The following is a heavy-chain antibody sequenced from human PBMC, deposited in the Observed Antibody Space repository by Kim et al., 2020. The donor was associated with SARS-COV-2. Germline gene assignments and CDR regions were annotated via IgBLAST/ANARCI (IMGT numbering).Heavy chain of an antibody. J-gene: IGHJ4*02. CDR1: GGTFSSYA. D-gene: IGHD6-13*01. CDR3: ARVDEYSSSSKSDY. V-gene: IGHV1-69*04. CDR2: IIPILGIA. Sequence: SVKVSCKASGGTFSSYAISWVRQAPGQGLEWMGRIIPILGIANYAQKFQGRVTITADKSTSTAYMELSSLRSEDTAVYYCARVDEYSSSSKSDYWGQGTLVTVSS.